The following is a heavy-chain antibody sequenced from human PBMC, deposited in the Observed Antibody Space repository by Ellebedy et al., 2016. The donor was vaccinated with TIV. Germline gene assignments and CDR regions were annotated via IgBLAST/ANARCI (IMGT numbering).Heavy chain of an antibody. CDR1: GGSISSSHYF. D-gene: IGHD3-3*01. CDR3: ARGPYPPGFWFYFDY. Sequence: MPSETLSLTCAVSGGSISSSHYFWGWIRQSPGQGLAWIGSIYYYGTTYYNPSLRSRVTISVDTPKSRFSMNLSSATAADTALYFCARGPYPPGFWFYFDYWGHGTLVAVSS. J-gene: IGHJ4*01. CDR2: IYYYGTT. V-gene: IGHV4-39*07.